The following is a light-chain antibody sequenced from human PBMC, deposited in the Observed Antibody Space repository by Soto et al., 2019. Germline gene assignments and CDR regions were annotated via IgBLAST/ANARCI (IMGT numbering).Light chain of an antibody. CDR1: QTVSTY. CDR2: ATS. Sequence: DTQMTQSTSSLSASVGDRISITCRASQTVSTYLNWYQQKAGQAPTLLISATSTLQSGVPSRFSGSGSGTEFTLTITSLQPEDFATYYCQQTYTTPRTFGQGTKVAFK. V-gene: IGKV1-39*01. CDR3: QQTYTTPRT. J-gene: IGKJ1*01.